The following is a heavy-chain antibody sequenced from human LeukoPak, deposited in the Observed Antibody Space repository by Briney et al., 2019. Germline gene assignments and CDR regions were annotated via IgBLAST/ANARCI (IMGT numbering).Heavy chain of an antibody. J-gene: IGHJ6*03. CDR1: GGSISSSSYY. V-gene: IGHV4-39*01. CDR3: ARRQRFLEDYYYLDV. CDR2: IYYSGSS. D-gene: IGHD3-3*01. Sequence: PSETLSLTCTVSGGSISSSSYYWGWIRQPPGLGLVWIGSIYYSGSSYYNPSLRSRVTISVDTSKNQFSLKVSSVTAADTAMYYCARRQRFLEDYYYLDVWGKGTTVTVSS.